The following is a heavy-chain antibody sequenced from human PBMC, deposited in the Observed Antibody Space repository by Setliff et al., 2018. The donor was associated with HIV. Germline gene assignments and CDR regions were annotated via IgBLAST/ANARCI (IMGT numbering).Heavy chain of an antibody. CDR3: AKSCDVPSKPGPYYYSMDV. CDR2: ISSSGFPI. J-gene: IGHJ6*03. CDR1: GFTFSSYG. Sequence: PGGSLRLSCAAFGFTFSSYGMSWVRQAPGKGLEWVAQISSSGFPIYYADSVRGRFTASRDNGKNSLFLQMNSLRAEDTAVYYCAKSCDVPSKPGPYYYSMDVWGKGTTVTVSS. V-gene: IGHV3-48*01. D-gene: IGHD2-2*01.